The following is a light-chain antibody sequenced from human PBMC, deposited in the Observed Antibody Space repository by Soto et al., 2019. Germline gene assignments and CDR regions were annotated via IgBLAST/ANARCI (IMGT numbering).Light chain of an antibody. Sequence: EILLTQSPGTLSLSPEERATLSCRASQSIGSSYLAWYQQKPGQAPRLLIYGASTRATGIPDRFSGSGSGTDFTLTINRVAPEDFAVYYCQQYVSLPITFGQGTRLEIK. J-gene: IGKJ5*01. CDR3: QQYVSLPIT. CDR1: QSIGSSY. V-gene: IGKV3-20*01. CDR2: GAS.